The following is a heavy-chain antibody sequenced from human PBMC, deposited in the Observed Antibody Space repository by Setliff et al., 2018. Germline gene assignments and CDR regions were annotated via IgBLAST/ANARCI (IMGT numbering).Heavy chain of an antibody. Sequence: GESLRLSCAASGFTFSAYALHWVRQAPVRGLEYVSAISNDGRRTYYTDSVKGRFTISRGNSKNTLYLQMGSLRPEDMAVYYCVRWVDGKADYWGQGTQVTVS. J-gene: IGHJ4*02. CDR3: VRWVDGKADY. CDR1: GFTFSAYA. V-gene: IGHV3-64*02. CDR2: ISNDGRRT.